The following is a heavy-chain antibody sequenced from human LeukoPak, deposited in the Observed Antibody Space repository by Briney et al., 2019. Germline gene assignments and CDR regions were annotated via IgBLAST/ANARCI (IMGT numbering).Heavy chain of an antibody. Sequence: KTSETLSLTCTVSGGSIGTYYWSWIRQSPGKGLEWIGYIYYNGYTDYNPSLKSRVTISLHTSKNQYSLKLSSMTAADTAVYYCARDRHWTNDWVFDYWGQGTLVTVSS. CDR1: GGSIGTYY. CDR3: ARDRHWTNDWVFDY. CDR2: IYYNGYT. V-gene: IGHV4-59*01. D-gene: IGHD1/OR15-1a*01. J-gene: IGHJ4*02.